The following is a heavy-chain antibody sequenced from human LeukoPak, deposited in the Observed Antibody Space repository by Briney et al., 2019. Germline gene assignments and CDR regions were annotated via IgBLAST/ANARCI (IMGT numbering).Heavy chain of an antibody. Sequence: PGGSLRLSCAASGFSVSNNYMIWVRQAPGKGLEWVSIIYSGGSTYYADSVKGRFTISRDNSKNTLYLQMNSLRAEDTAVYYCAKSAGYYDSSGSSYFQHWGQGTLVTVSS. CDR2: IYSGGST. J-gene: IGHJ1*01. CDR1: GFSVSNNY. V-gene: IGHV3-53*05. CDR3: AKSAGYYDSSGSSYFQH. D-gene: IGHD3-22*01.